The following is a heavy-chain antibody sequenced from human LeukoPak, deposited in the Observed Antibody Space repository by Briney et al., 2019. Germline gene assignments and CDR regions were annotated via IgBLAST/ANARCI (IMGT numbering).Heavy chain of an antibody. CDR2: IIPIFGTA. V-gene: IGHV1-69*05. J-gene: IGHJ1*01. CDR3: ARGGVAAAGLFQH. D-gene: IGHD6-13*01. CDR1: GGTFSSYA. Sequence: SVKVSCKASGGTFSSYAISWVRQAPGQGLEWMGGIIPIFGTANYAQKFQGRVTITTDESTSTAYMELSSLRSEDTAVYYCARGGVAAAGLFQHWGQGTLVTVSS.